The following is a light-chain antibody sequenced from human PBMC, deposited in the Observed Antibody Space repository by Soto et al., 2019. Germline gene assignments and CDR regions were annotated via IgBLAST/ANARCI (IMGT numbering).Light chain of an antibody. J-gene: IGKJ5*01. V-gene: IGKV3-11*01. CDR1: QSVSSY. Sequence: EIVLTQSPATLSLSPGERATLSCRASQSVSSYLAWYKQKPGQAPRLLIYDASNRATGIPARLSGSGSGTDFTLTISSLEPEDFAVYYCQQRSNWPITFGQGTRLEIK. CDR2: DAS. CDR3: QQRSNWPIT.